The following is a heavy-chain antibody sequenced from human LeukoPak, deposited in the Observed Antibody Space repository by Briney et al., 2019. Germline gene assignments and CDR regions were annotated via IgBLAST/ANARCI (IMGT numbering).Heavy chain of an antibody. Sequence: SETLSLTCTVSGGSISSYYWSWIRQPAGKGLEWIGRIYTSGSTNYNPSLKSRVTMSVDTSKNQFSLKLSSVTAADTAVYYCARLSQDTAMVSPYYYYYYYMDVWGKGTTVTVSS. J-gene: IGHJ6*03. CDR1: GGSISSYY. D-gene: IGHD5-18*01. V-gene: IGHV4-4*07. CDR2: IYTSGST. CDR3: ARLSQDTAMVSPYYYYYYYMDV.